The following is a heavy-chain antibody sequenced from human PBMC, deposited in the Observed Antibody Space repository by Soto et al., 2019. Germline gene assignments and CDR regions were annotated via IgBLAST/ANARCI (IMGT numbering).Heavy chain of an antibody. CDR3: AKADSSGWSNDAFDI. CDR2: ISWNSGSI. J-gene: IGHJ3*02. CDR1: GFTFDDYA. D-gene: IGHD6-19*01. Sequence: EVQLVESGGGLVQPGRSLRLSCAASGFTFDDYAMHWVRQAPGKGLEWVSGISWNSGSIGYADSVKGRFTISRDNAKNSLYLQMNSLRAEDTALYYCAKADSSGWSNDAFDIWCQGTMVTVSS. V-gene: IGHV3-9*01.